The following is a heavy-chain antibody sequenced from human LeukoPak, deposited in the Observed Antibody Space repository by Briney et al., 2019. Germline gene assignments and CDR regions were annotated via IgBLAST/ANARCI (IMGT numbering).Heavy chain of an antibody. V-gene: IGHV1-24*01. CDR1: GYTLTELS. J-gene: IGHJ4*02. D-gene: IGHD3-10*01. Sequence: AAVKVSCKVSGYTLTELSMHWVGQAPGKGLGWMGGFDPEDGETIYAQKFQGRVTMTEDTSTDTAYMELSSLRSEDTAVYYCATSSYGSGTEFDYWGQGTLVTVSS. CDR2: FDPEDGET. CDR3: ATSSYGSGTEFDY.